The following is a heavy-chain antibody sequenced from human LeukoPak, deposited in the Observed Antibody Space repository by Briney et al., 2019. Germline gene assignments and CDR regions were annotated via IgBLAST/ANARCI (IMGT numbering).Heavy chain of an antibody. Sequence: GGSLRLSCAASGFTFSSYGMHWVRQAPGKGLEWVAVISYDGSSKYYADSVKGRFTISRDNSKNTLYLQMNSLRAEDTAVYYCAKDLVMAAAGTDYFDYWGQGTLVTVSS. J-gene: IGHJ4*02. CDR1: GFTFSSYG. V-gene: IGHV3-30*18. CDR2: ISYDGSSK. D-gene: IGHD6-13*01. CDR3: AKDLVMAAAGTDYFDY.